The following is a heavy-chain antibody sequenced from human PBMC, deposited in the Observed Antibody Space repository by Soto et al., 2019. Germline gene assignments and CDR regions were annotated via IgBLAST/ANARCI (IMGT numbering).Heavy chain of an antibody. J-gene: IGHJ6*02. D-gene: IGHD4-4*01. Sequence: GASVKVSCKASGGTFSSYAISWVRQAPGQGLEWMGGIIPIFGTANYAQKFQGRVTITADKSTSTAYMELSSLRSEDTAVYYCASPGTVTNRLYYYYGMDVWGQGTTVTVSS. V-gene: IGHV1-69*06. CDR3: ASPGTVTNRLYYYYGMDV. CDR1: GGTFSSYA. CDR2: IIPIFGTA.